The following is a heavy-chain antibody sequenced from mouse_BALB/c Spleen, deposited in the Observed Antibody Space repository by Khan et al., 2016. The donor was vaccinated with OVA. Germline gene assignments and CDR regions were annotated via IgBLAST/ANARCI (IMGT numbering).Heavy chain of an antibody. Sequence: EVELVESGGGLVQPGGSRKLSCAASGFTFSDYGMAWVRQAPGKGPEWVAFISDLAYTIYYADTVTGRFTLSRETAKKILYLEMSSLSSEDTAMYYCVRGGGTAPFAYWGRATLVTVSA. CDR2: ISDLAYTI. J-gene: IGHJ3*01. V-gene: IGHV5-15*02. D-gene: IGHD1-2*01. CDR3: VRGGGTAPFAY. CDR1: GFTFSDYG.